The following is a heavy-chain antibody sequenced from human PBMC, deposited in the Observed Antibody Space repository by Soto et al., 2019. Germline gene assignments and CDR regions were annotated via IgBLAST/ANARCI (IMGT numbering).Heavy chain of an antibody. CDR2: INHSGST. CDR3: ARVMDIVLMVYSPNAKYFDY. CDR1: GGSFSGYY. D-gene: IGHD2-8*01. J-gene: IGHJ4*02. Sequence: QVQLQQWGAGLLKPSETLSLTCAVYGGSFSGYYWGWIRQPPGKGMEWNGEINHSGSTNYNPSLKSRVTISVDTSNNQFSLKLSSVTAADTAVYYCARVMDIVLMVYSPNAKYFDYWGQGTLVTVSS. V-gene: IGHV4-34*01.